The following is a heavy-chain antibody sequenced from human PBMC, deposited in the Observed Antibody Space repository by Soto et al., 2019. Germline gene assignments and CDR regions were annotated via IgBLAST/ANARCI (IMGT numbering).Heavy chain of an antibody. Sequence: EASVKVSCKASGYTFTSYGISWVRQAPGQGLEWMGWISAYNGNTNYAQKFQGRVTITADKSTSTAYMELSSLRSEDTAVYYCARDRGIRDGYNPEFDYWGQGTLVTVSS. J-gene: IGHJ4*02. CDR1: GYTFTSYG. D-gene: IGHD1-20*01. V-gene: IGHV1-18*01. CDR2: ISAYNGNT. CDR3: ARDRGIRDGYNPEFDY.